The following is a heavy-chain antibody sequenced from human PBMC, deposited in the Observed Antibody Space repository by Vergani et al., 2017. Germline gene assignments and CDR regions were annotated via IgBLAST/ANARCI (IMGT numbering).Heavy chain of an antibody. Sequence: VQLVESGGGLVKPGGSLRLSCAASGFTFSSYSMNWVRQAPGKGLEWVSSISSSSSYIYYADSVKGRFTISRDNAKNSLYLQMNSLRAEDTAVYYCARAGFLEWHPSDYWGQGTLVTVSS. V-gene: IGHV3-21*01. CDR3: ARAGFLEWHPSDY. J-gene: IGHJ4*02. D-gene: IGHD3-3*01. CDR1: GFTFSSYS. CDR2: ISSSSSYI.